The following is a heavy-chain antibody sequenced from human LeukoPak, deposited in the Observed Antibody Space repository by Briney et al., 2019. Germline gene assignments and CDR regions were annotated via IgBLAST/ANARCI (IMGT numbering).Heavy chain of an antibody. CDR2: ITANGGGT. CDR1: GFTFSSYA. Sequence: GGSLRLSCAASGFTFSSYAMSWVRQAPGKGLEWVSSITANGGGTYYADSVKGRFSISRDNSRNTLYLQVTSLRAEDTAVYYCAKLTSDTMVRGVTTDYWGQGTPVTVSS. CDR3: AKLTSDTMVRGVTTDY. D-gene: IGHD3-10*01. J-gene: IGHJ4*02. V-gene: IGHV3-23*01.